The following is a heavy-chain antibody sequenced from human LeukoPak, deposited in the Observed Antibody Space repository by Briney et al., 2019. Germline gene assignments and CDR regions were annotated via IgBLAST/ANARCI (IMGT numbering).Heavy chain of an antibody. D-gene: IGHD6-19*01. CDR3: ARWGSSGWYPMDV. CDR2: INSDGSSP. V-gene: IGHV3-74*01. CDR1: GFTFSTYW. J-gene: IGHJ6*02. Sequence: GGSLRLSCAASGFTFSTYWMHWVRHAPGKGLVWVSCINSDGSSPRYADSVKGRFTISRDNAKNTVYLQMNSLRAEDTAVYYCARWGSSGWYPMDVWGQGTTVTVSS.